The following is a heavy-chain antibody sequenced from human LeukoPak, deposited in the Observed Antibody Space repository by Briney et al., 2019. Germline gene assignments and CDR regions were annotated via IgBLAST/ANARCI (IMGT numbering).Heavy chain of an antibody. CDR3: ARALFGRYFDWLPNYYYYYYMDV. CDR2: ISSSSYI. J-gene: IGHJ6*03. D-gene: IGHD3-9*01. Sequence: PGGSLRLSCAASGFTFSSYSMNWVRQAPGKGLEWVSSISSSSYIYYADSVKGRFTISRDNAKNSLYLQMNSLRAEDTAVYYCARALFGRYFDWLPNYYYYYYMDVWGKGTTVTVSS. CDR1: GFTFSSYS. V-gene: IGHV3-21*01.